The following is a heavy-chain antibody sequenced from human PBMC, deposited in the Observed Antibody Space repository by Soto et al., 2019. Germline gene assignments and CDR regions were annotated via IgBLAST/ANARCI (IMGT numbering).Heavy chain of an antibody. CDR2: ISYDGSNK. V-gene: IGHV3-30-3*01. CDR1: GFNFSSYA. J-gene: IGHJ3*02. D-gene: IGHD3-22*01. CDR3: ARGWGYYDSSGSSEGQAFDI. Sequence: GGSLSLSCAASGFNFSSYAMHWVRQAPGKGLEWVAVISYDGSNKYYADSVKGRFTISRDNSKNTLYLQMNSLRAEDTAVYYCARGWGYYDSSGSSEGQAFDIWGQGTMVTVSS.